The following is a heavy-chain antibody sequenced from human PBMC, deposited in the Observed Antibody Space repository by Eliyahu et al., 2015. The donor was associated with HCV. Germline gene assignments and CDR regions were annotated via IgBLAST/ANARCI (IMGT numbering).Heavy chain of an antibody. CDR1: GGSFSGYY. CDR2: VNHRGSS. V-gene: IGHV4-34*02. Sequence: QVQLQQWGAGLLKPSETLSLTCAVYGGSFSGYYWSWIRQPPGKGLEWIGEVNHRGSSTYTPSLKSRAAISEDTSKNQFTLKLRSVTAADTAVYYCARSLPCSSTTCYKDRAYLEHWGQDTLVSVSS. CDR3: ARSLPCSSTTCYKDRAYLEH. D-gene: IGHD2-2*02. J-gene: IGHJ1*01.